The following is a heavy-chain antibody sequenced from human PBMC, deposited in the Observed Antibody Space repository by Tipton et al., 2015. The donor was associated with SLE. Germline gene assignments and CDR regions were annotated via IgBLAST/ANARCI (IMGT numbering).Heavy chain of an antibody. V-gene: IGHV4-34*01. D-gene: IGHD1-26*01. CDR1: GGSFSGYY. J-gene: IGHJ4*02. CDR2: INHSGST. Sequence: TLSLTCAVYGGSFSGYYWSWIRQPPGKGLEWIGEINHSGSTNYNPSLKSPVTISVDTSKNQFSLKLSSVTAADTAVYYCARTVGATGDYWGQGTLVTVSS. CDR3: ARTVGATGDY.